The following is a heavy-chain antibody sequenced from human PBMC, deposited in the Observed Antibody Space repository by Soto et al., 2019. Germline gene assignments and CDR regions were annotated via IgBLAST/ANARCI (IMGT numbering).Heavy chain of an antibody. D-gene: IGHD3-22*01. J-gene: IGHJ3*02. CDR3: ASGINYYDSSGYYAWGAFDI. CDR2: IYYSGST. Sequence: SETLSLTCTVSGGSISSGGYYWSWIRQHPGKGLEWIGYIYYSGSTYYNPSLKSRVTISVDTSKNQFSLKLSSVTAADTAVYYCASGINYYDSSGYYAWGAFDIWGQGTMVTVSS. CDR1: GGSISSGGYY. V-gene: IGHV4-31*03.